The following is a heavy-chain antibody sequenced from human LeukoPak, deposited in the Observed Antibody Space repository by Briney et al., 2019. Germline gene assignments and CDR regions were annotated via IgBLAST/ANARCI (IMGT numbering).Heavy chain of an antibody. D-gene: IGHD2-15*01. CDR3: ARDGSARSLGN. CDR1: GFTFSSYA. CDR2: ISGSGDST. V-gene: IGHV3-23*01. Sequence: GSLRLSCAASGFTFSSYAMSWVRQAPGKGLEWVSAISGSGDSTYYADSVKGRFTISRDNSRNTLYLQMNSLRAEDTAVYYCARDGSARSLGNWGQGTLVSVSS. J-gene: IGHJ4*02.